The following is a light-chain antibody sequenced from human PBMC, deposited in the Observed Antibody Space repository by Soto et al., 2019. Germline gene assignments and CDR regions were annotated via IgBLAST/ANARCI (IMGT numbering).Light chain of an antibody. CDR1: QSVSGY. CDR3: QQYGSSPWT. V-gene: IGKV3-20*01. CDR2: DTS. Sequence: EIVLTQSPATLSLSPGDRVTLSCRASQSVSGYLAWYQQKLGQAPRLLIFDTSKRATGIPARFSGSGSGTDFTLIISRLEPEDFAVYYCQQYGSSPWTFGQGTKVDIK. J-gene: IGKJ1*01.